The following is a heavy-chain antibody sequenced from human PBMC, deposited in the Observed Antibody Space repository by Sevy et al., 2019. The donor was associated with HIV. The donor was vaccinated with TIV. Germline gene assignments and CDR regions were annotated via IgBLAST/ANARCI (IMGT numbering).Heavy chain of an antibody. D-gene: IGHD1-1*01. CDR2: FYDSGRT. CDR1: GGSASSGRYY. J-gene: IGHJ6*02. V-gene: IGHV4-61*03. CDR3: ARHGAVQLAFGMDV. Sequence: SETLSLTCTVSGGSASSGRYYWSWIRQPPGKGLEWIGYFYDSGRTKYNPSLKSRVTIAVDMSKNLFSLKLTSVTAAETAVYYCARHGAVQLAFGMDVWGQVTRVTVSS.